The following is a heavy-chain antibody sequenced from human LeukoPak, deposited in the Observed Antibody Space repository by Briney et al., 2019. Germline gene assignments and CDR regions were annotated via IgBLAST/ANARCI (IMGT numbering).Heavy chain of an antibody. D-gene: IGHD2-2*01. Sequence: LSQTLSLTCAISGDSVSSNSVTWNWIRQSPSRGLEWLGRTYYGSTWYNDYAVSVRGRITVNPDTSKNQFSLHLNSVTPEDTAVYYCARRLTQYDCFDPWGQGILVTVSS. V-gene: IGHV6-1*01. CDR3: ARRLTQYDCFDP. J-gene: IGHJ5*02. CDR1: GDSVSSNSVT. CDR2: TYYGSTWYN.